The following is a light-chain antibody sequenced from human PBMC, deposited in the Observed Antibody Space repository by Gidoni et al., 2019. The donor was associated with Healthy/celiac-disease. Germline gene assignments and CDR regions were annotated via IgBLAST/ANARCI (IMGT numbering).Light chain of an antibody. CDR2: DAS. CDR3: QQRSNWPT. J-gene: IGKJ4*01. V-gene: IGKV3-11*01. Sequence: DIVLTQSPATLSLSPGERATLSCRASQSVSSYLAWYQQKPGQAPRLLIYDASNRATGIPARFSGRGSGTDFTLTISSLEPEDFAVDYCQQRSNWPTFGGXTKVEIK. CDR1: QSVSSY.